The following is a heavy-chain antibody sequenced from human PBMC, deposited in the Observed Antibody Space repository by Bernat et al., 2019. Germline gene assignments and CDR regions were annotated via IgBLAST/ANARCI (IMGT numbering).Heavy chain of an antibody. CDR2: ISYDGSNK. J-gene: IGHJ4*02. D-gene: IGHD6-19*01. CDR1: GFTFSSYG. CDR3: AKDPSQWLVQGYFDY. V-gene: IGHV3-30*18. Sequence: VQLVESGGGVVQPGRSLRLSCAASGFTFSSYGMHWVRQAPGKGLEWVAVISYDGSNKYYADSVKGRFTISRDNSKNTLYLQMNSLRAEDTAVYYCAKDPSQWLVQGYFDYWGQGTLVTVSS.